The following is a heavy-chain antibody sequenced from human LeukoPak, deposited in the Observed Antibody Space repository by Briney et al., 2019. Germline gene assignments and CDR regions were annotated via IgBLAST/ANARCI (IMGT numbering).Heavy chain of an antibody. Sequence: GGSLRLSCAASGFTFSSYAMSWVRQAPGKGLEWVSGISGRGGSTYYADSVKGRFTISRDNSKNTLYLQMNSLRAEDTAVYYCAKDRRYDSSGYSPYYFDYWGQGTLVTVSS. J-gene: IGHJ4*02. D-gene: IGHD3-22*01. V-gene: IGHV3-23*01. CDR1: GFTFSSYA. CDR2: ISGRGGST. CDR3: AKDRRYDSSGYSPYYFDY.